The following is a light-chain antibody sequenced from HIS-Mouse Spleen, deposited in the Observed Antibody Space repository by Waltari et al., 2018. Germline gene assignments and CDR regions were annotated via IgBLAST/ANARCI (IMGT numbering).Light chain of an antibody. V-gene: IGLV3-10*01. CDR2: EAS. Sequence: SYELTQPPSVSVSPGQTARITCSGDALPKKYAYWYQPESGQAPVLGIYEASKRPSGIPERFSGSSSGTMATLTISGAQVEDEADYYCYSTDSSGNHRVFGGGTKLTVL. CDR3: YSTDSSGNHRV. CDR1: ALPKKY. J-gene: IGLJ2*01.